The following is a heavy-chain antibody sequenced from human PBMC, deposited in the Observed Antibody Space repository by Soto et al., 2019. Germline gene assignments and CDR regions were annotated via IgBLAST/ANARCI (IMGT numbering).Heavy chain of an antibody. CDR1: GGSFSGYY. Sequence: PSETLSLTCAVYGGSFSGYYWSWIRQPPGKGLEWIGEINHSGSTNYNPSLKSRVTISVDTSKNQFSLKLSSVTAADTAVYYCARVLGTYYDFWSGYYTGPFDYWGQGTLVTVSS. CDR2: INHSGST. CDR3: ARVLGTYYDFWSGYYTGPFDY. V-gene: IGHV4-34*01. D-gene: IGHD3-3*01. J-gene: IGHJ4*02.